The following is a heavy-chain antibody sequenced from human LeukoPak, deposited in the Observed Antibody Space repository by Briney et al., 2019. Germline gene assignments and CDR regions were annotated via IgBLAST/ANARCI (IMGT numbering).Heavy chain of an antibody. D-gene: IGHD4-11*01. Sequence: PGGSLRLSCAASGFTVSSNYMSWVRQAPGKGLEWVSVIYSGGSTYYADSVKGRFTISRDNSKNTLYLQMNSLRAEDTAVYYCARHSPRDYRMILDYWGQGTLVTVSS. CDR1: GFTVSSNY. CDR3: ARHSPRDYRMILDY. J-gene: IGHJ4*02. V-gene: IGHV3-53*01. CDR2: IYSGGST.